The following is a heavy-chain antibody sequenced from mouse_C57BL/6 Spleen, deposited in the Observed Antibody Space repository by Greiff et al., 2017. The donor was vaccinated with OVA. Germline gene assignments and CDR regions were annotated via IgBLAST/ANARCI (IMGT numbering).Heavy chain of an antibody. V-gene: IGHV1-53*01. CDR2: INPSNGGT. CDR3: ARSGATTRGSSLYWYFDV. Sequence: VQLQQPGTELVKPGASVTLSCKASGYTFTSYWMHWVKQRPGQGLEWIGNINPSNGGTNYNEKFKSKATLTVDKSSSTADMQLSRLTSEESAVDYCARSGATTRGSSLYWYFDVWGTGTTVTVSS. D-gene: IGHD1-1*01. CDR1: GYTFTSYW. J-gene: IGHJ1*03.